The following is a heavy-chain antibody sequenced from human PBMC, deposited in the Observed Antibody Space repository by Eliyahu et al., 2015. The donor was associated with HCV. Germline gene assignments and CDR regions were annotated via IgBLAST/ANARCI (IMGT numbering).Heavy chain of an antibody. D-gene: IGHD4-11*01. CDR2: ISSNGGST. V-gene: IGHV3-64D*06. Sequence: EVQLVESGGGLVQPGGSLXLSCSAXGFTFSXFAXSWVRXAPGKGXEYVSAISSNGGSTYYADSVKGRFTISRDNSKNTLYLQMSSLRAEDTAVYYCVKDLFYRPKFSPRRNGEEYYFDYWGQGTLVTVSS. CDR3: VKDLFYRPKFSPRRNGEEYYFDY. CDR1: GFTFSXFA. J-gene: IGHJ4*02.